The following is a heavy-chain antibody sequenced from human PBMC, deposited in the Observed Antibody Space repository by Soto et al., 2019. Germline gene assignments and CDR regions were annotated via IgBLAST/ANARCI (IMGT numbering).Heavy chain of an antibody. CDR2: IYHNGRT. V-gene: IGHV4-4*02. D-gene: IGHD3-10*01. CDR3: VRVDPNYIGWGYWHFDL. J-gene: IGHJ2*01. Sequence: QVQLQESGPGLVKPSGTLSLTCAVSGGSVSDDNWWSWVRQSPGKGLEWIGEIYHNGRTNYNPSLKSRVTISVDKSKNQFFLRLTSDTDADTAVYYCVRVDPNYIGWGYWHFDLWGRGTLVTVSS. CDR1: GGSVSDDNW.